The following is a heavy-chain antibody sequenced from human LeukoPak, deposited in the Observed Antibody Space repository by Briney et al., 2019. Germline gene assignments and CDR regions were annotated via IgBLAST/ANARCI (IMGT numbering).Heavy chain of an antibody. CDR1: GYTFTSYA. D-gene: IGHD5-12*01. J-gene: IGHJ2*01. CDR2: INAGNGNT. Sequence: ASVKVSCEASGYTFTSYAMHWVRQAPGQRLEWMGWINAGNGNTKYSQKFQGRVTITRDTSASTAYMELSSLRSEDTAVYYCARRAGYDYWYFDLWGRGTLVTVSS. CDR3: ARRAGYDYWYFDL. V-gene: IGHV1-3*01.